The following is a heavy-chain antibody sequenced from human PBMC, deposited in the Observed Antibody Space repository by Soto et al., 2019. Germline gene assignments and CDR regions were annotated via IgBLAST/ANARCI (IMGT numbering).Heavy chain of an antibody. CDR1: GGTFSSYG. Sequence: QVLLVQSGAELKKPGSSVKVSCKASGGTFSSYGISWVRQAPGRGLEWMGGIIPLCGTTNYAQKFRGRVTVTADESTSTAYMELRGLRFEDTAVYYCARAHGSSWYNWFDPWGQGTLVTVSS. J-gene: IGHJ5*02. CDR2: IIPLCGTT. V-gene: IGHV1-69*01. CDR3: ARAHGSSWYNWFDP. D-gene: IGHD6-13*01.